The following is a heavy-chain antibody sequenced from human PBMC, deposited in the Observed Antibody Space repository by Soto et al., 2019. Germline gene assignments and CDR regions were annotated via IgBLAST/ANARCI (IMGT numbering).Heavy chain of an antibody. CDR1: GYTFTSYD. CDR3: ASGWYSGSGSPGDP. Sequence: QVQLVQSGAEVKKPGASVKVSCKASGYTFTSYDINWVRQATGQGLECMGWMNPNSGNTGYAQKFQGRVTLTRHTSISTAYMELSSLRSEDAAVYYCASGWYSGSGSPGDPWGQGTLVTVSS. CDR2: MNPNSGNT. J-gene: IGHJ5*02. V-gene: IGHV1-8*01. D-gene: IGHD3-10*01.